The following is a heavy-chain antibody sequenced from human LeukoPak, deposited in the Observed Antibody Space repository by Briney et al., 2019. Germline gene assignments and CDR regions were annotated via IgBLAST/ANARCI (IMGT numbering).Heavy chain of an antibody. D-gene: IGHD2-2*01. J-gene: IGHJ6*03. CDR3: ARDRSSTLLHCYMDV. CDR2: IYTSGST. V-gene: IGHV4-4*07. CDR1: GGSISSYY. Sequence: PSETLSLTCTVSGGSISSYYWSWIRQPAGKGLEWIGRIYTSGSTNYNPSLKSRVTMSVDTSKNQFSLKLSPVTAADTAVYYCARDRSSTLLHCYMDVWGKGTTVTVSS.